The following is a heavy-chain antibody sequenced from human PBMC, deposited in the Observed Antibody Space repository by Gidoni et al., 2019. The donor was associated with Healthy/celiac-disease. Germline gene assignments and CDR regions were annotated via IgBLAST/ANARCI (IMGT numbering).Heavy chain of an antibody. D-gene: IGHD6-13*01. Sequence: QVPLQQGGAGLLKPSETLSLTCAVYGGSFSGYYWGWIRQPRGKGLEWIGEINHSGSTNYNPSLKRRVTISVDTSKNQFSLKLSSVTAADTAVYYCARARKDYSSLRSGYRRGSFDYWGQGTLVTVSS. V-gene: IGHV4-34*01. J-gene: IGHJ4*02. CDR1: GGSFSGYY. CDR2: INHSGST. CDR3: ARARKDYSSLRSGYRRGSFDY.